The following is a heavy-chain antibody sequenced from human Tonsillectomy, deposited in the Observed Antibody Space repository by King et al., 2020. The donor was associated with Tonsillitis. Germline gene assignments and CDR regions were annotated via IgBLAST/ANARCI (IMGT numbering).Heavy chain of an antibody. D-gene: IGHD3-22*01. CDR3: AKDHSPHYESNSYKVFDC. Sequence: VQLVESGGGLVQPGGSLRLSCAASGFTFSSFAMSWVRQAPGKGLEWVSAISGSAGSTYHADSVKGRFTISRDNSKSTLYLQMNSLRAEDTAVYYCAKDHSPHYESNSYKVFDCWGQGTLVTVSS. CDR2: ISGSAGST. J-gene: IGHJ4*02. V-gene: IGHV3-23*04. CDR1: GFTFSSFA.